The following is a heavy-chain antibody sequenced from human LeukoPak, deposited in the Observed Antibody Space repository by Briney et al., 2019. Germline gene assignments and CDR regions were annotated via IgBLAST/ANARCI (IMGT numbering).Heavy chain of an antibody. CDR3: ATSSGWFGPNWSDP. Sequence: PGGSLRLSCAASGFTFSSYAMHWVRQAPGKGLEWVAVISYDGSNKYYADSVKGRFTVSRDNSKNTLYLQMNSLRAEDTAVYYCATSSGWFGPNWSDPWGQGTLVTVSS. V-gene: IGHV3-30-3*01. D-gene: IGHD6-19*01. CDR2: ISYDGSNK. CDR1: GFTFSSYA. J-gene: IGHJ5*02.